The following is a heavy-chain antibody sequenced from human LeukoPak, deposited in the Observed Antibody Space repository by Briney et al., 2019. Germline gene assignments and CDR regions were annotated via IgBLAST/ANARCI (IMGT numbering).Heavy chain of an antibody. D-gene: IGHD2-2*01. J-gene: IGHJ3*02. Sequence: GGSLRLSCAASGFTFSSYSMNWVRQAPGKGLEWVSSISSSSSYIYYADSVKGRFTISRDNAKNSLYLQMNSLRAEDTAVYYCAGCSSTSLPFDIWGQGTMVTVSS. CDR2: ISSSSSYI. CDR3: AGCSSTSLPFDI. CDR1: GFTFSSYS. V-gene: IGHV3-21*04.